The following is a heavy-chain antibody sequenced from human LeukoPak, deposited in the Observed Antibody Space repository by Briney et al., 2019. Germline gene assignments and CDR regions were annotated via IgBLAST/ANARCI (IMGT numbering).Heavy chain of an antibody. Sequence: PGGSLRLSCAASGFTFSSYSMNWVRQAPGKGLEWVSYISSSSSTIYYADSVKGRFTISRDNAKNSLYLQMNSLRAEDTAVYYCARDQGIAVAGELIDYWGQGTLVTVSS. V-gene: IGHV3-48*01. CDR2: ISSSSSTI. CDR3: ARDQGIAVAGELIDY. CDR1: GFTFSSYS. D-gene: IGHD6-19*01. J-gene: IGHJ4*02.